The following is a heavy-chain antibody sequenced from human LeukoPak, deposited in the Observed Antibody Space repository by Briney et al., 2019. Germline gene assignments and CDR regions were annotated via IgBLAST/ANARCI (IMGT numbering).Heavy chain of an antibody. CDR2: IYHSGST. V-gene: IGHV4-59*01. CDR3: ATGYSSTWYYFDY. J-gene: IGHJ4*02. Sequence: SETLSLTCTVSGDSISSYYWSWIRPPPGKRLEWIGYIYHSGSTNYNPSLKSRVTKSADTSKDQFSLKLASVTAADTAVYYCATGYSSTWYYFDYWGQGTLVTVSS. D-gene: IGHD6-13*01. CDR1: GDSISSYY.